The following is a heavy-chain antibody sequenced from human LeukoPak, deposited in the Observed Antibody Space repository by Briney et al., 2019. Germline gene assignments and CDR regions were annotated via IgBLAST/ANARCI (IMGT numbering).Heavy chain of an antibody. CDR2: ISSRSNYT. J-gene: IGHJ5*02. CDR1: GFTLSDHY. D-gene: IGHD6-19*01. CDR3: ARDLGGSGWYGWFDP. Sequence: GGSLRLSCAASGFTLSDHYVSWIRQAPGKGLEWVSYISSRSNYTNYADSVKGRFTVSRDTAKNSLYLQMKSLRVEDTAVYYCARDLGGSGWYGWFDPWGQGTLVTVSS. V-gene: IGHV3-11*05.